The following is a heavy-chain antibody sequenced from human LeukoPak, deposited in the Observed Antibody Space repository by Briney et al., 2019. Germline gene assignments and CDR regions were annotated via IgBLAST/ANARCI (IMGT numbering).Heavy chain of an antibody. J-gene: IGHJ4*02. Sequence: GGSLRLSCAASGFTFSSYSMNWVRQAPGKGLVWVSRINSDGSSTSYADSVKGRFTISRDNAKNTLYLQMNSLRAEDTAVYYCASLSPDDFDYWGQGTLVTVSS. CDR3: ASLSPDDFDY. V-gene: IGHV3-74*01. CDR2: INSDGSST. CDR1: GFTFSSYS. D-gene: IGHD5/OR15-5a*01.